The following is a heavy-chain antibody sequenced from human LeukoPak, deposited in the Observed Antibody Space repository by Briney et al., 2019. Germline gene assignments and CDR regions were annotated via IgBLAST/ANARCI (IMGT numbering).Heavy chain of an antibody. CDR3: ARVGYYGSGRTTSDAFDI. CDR2: IYYSGST. V-gene: IGHV4-39*07. Sequence: SQTLSLTCTVSGGSISSSSYYWGWIRQPPGKGLEWIGRIYYSGSTYYNPSLKSRVTISADTSKNQFSLKLSSVTAADTAVYYCARVGYYGSGRTTSDAFDIWGQGTMVTVSS. CDR1: GGSISSSSYY. J-gene: IGHJ3*02. D-gene: IGHD3-10*01.